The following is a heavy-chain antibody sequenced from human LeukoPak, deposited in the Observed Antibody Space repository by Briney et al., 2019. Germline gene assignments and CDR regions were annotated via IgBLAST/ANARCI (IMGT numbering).Heavy chain of an antibody. CDR1: GDSINTNY. J-gene: IGHJ4*02. CDR3: AKVAEGSGRYFPDS. CDR2: IYTSGST. V-gene: IGHV4-4*07. Sequence: SETLSLTCTVSGDSINTNYWTWIRQPAGKRLEWIGRIYTSGSTNYNPSLKSRVTMSVDTSKNQFSLKLRSVTAADTAVYYCAKVAEGSGRYFPDSWGRGTLVTVSS. D-gene: IGHD3-10*01.